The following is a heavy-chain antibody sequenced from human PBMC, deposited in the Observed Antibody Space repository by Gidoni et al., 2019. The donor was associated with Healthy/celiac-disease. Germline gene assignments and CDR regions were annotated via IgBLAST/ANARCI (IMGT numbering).Heavy chain of an antibody. V-gene: IGHV4-59*01. CDR2: IYYSGST. CDR1: GGPISSYY. Sequence: QVQLQESGPGLVKPSETLSLTCTVSGGPISSYYWSWIRQPPGKGLEWIGYIYYSGSTNYNPSLKSRVTISVDTSKNQFSLKLSSVTAADTAVYYCARVHYDFWSGYSNWFDPWGQGTLVTVSS. CDR3: ARVHYDFWSGYSNWFDP. D-gene: IGHD3-3*01. J-gene: IGHJ5*02.